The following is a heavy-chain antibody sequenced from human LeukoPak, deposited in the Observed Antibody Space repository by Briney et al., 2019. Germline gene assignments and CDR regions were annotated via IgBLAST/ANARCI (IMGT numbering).Heavy chain of an antibody. V-gene: IGHV3-23*01. CDR1: GLTFSSYA. Sequence: GGSLRLSCAASGLTFSSYAMSWVRQAPGKGLEWVSAISGSGGSTYYADSVKGRFTISRDNSKNTLYLQMNSLRAEDTAVYYCANQLLWFGELLWGQGTLVTVSS. J-gene: IGHJ4*02. D-gene: IGHD3-10*01. CDR3: ANQLLWFGELL. CDR2: ISGSGGST.